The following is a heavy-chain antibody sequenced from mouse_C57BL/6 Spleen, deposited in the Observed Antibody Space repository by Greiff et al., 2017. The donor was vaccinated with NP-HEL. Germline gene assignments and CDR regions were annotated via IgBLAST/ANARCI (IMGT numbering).Heavy chain of an antibody. CDR2: IYPGSGNT. V-gene: IGHV1-66*01. CDR3: ARSSPYYYGSSPYYFDY. Sequence: VQLQQSGPELVKPGASVKISCKASGYSFTSYYIHWVKQRPGQGLEWIGWIYPGSGNTKYNEKFKGKATLTADKSSSTAYMQLSSLTSEDSAVYYCARSSPYYYGSSPYYFDYWGQGTTLTVSS. J-gene: IGHJ2*01. D-gene: IGHD1-1*01. CDR1: GYSFTSYY.